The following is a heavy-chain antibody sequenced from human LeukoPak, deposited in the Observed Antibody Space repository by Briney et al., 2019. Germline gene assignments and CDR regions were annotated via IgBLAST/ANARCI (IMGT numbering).Heavy chain of an antibody. CDR3: ARPGYDFWSGYYRGPDY. Sequence: SETLSLTCTVSGGSISSSSYYWGWIRQPPGKGLEWIGSIYYSGSTYYNPSLKSRVTISVDTSKSQFSLKLSSVTAADTAVYYCARPGYDFWSGYYRGPDYWGQGTLVTVSS. J-gene: IGHJ4*02. D-gene: IGHD3-3*01. CDR2: IYYSGST. V-gene: IGHV4-39*01. CDR1: GGSISSSSYY.